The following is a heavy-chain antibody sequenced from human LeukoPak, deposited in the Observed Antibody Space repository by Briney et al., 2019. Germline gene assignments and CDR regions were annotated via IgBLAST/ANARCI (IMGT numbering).Heavy chain of an antibody. D-gene: IGHD3-22*01. V-gene: IGHV3-11*04. J-gene: IGHJ4*02. Sequence: GGSLRLSCAASGFTFSDYYMSWIRQAPGKGLEWVSYISSSGSTIYYADSVKGRFTISRDNAKNSLYLQMNSLRAEDTAVYYCARVSYYYDSSGYYIYWGQGTLVTVSS. CDR3: ARVSYYYDSSGYYIY. CDR1: GFTFSDYY. CDR2: ISSSGSTI.